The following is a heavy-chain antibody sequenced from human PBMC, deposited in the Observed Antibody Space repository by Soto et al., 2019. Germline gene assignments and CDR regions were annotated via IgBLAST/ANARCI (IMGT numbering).Heavy chain of an antibody. CDR1: GYTFTSYG. CDR2: ISAYNGNT. CDR3: ARHERALELTRLRGVVDY. J-gene: IGHJ4*02. Sequence: QVQLVQSGAEVKKPGASVKVSCKASGYTFTSYGISWVRQAPGQGLEWMGWISAYNGNTNYAQKLQGRVTMTTETPMSTAYMELRSMRSDDPAVYYLARHERALELTRLRGVVDYWCRGSLVTDSS. V-gene: IGHV1-18*01. D-gene: IGHD3-10*01.